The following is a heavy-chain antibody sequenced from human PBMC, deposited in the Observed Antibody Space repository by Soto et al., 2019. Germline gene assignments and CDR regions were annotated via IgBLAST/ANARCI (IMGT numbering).Heavy chain of an antibody. Sequence: QVQLQESGPGLVKPSGTLSLTCAVSGGSIASGVWWSWVRQSPGKGLEWIGEISHDGKTNYNPSLKGRLIMSVANSKNQLSLNVTSVPAADTAVYYCARDREYSRGYFDPWGQGTPVTVSS. CDR1: GGSIASGVW. V-gene: IGHV4-4*02. CDR2: ISHDGKT. D-gene: IGHD5-12*01. CDR3: ARDREYSRGYFDP. J-gene: IGHJ5*02.